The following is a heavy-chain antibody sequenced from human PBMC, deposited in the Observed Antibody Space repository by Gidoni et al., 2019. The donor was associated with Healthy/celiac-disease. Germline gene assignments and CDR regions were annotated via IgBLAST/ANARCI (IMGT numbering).Heavy chain of an antibody. V-gene: IGHV1-69*01. CDR1: GGTFSSYA. D-gene: IGHD3-22*01. CDR3: ARSGLLVDLDYYDSSGYYPFDY. Sequence: QVQLVQSGAEVQKPGPSVKVSCKASGGTFSSYAISWVRQAPGQGLEWMGGIIPIFGTANYAQKFQGRVTITADESTSTAYMELSSLRSEDTAVYYCARSGLLVDLDYYDSSGYYPFDYWGQGTLVTVSS. CDR2: IIPIFGTA. J-gene: IGHJ4*02.